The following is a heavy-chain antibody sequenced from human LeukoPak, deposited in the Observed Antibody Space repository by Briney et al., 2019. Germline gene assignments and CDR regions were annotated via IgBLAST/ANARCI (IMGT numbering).Heavy chain of an antibody. D-gene: IGHD2-15*01. V-gene: IGHV3-23*01. Sequence: GGFLRLSCAASGFTFSSYAMSWVRQAPGKGLEWVSAISGSGGSTYYADSVKGRFTISRDNSKNTLYLQMNSLRAEDTAVYYCAKKGSMVVVAEYYFDYWGQGTLVTVSS. J-gene: IGHJ4*02. CDR3: AKKGSMVVVAEYYFDY. CDR2: ISGSGGST. CDR1: GFTFSSYA.